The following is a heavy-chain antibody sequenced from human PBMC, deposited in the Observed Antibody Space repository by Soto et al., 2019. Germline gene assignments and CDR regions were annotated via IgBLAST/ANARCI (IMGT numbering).Heavy chain of an antibody. CDR2: IRSKAYSGTT. CDR3: ACLIAVAGTLSNWFDP. CDR1: GFTFGSYA. V-gene: IGHV3-49*03. J-gene: IGHJ5*02. Sequence: GGSLRLSCTGSGFTFGSYAMHWFRQAPGKGLEWVGLIRSKAYSGTTEYAASVRGRFTISRDDSKKIAYLQMNSLETEDTAVYYCACLIAVAGTLSNWFDPWGQGTLVTVSS. D-gene: IGHD6-19*01.